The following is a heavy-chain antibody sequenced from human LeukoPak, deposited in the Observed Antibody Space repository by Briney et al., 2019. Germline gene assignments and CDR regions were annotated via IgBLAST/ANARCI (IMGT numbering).Heavy chain of an antibody. CDR2: IQPDGSDQ. Sequence: GGSLRLSCAASGFTFSTYWMTWVRQAPGKGLEWVANIQPDGSDQCYVDSVKGRFTISRDNAKNSLFLQMNSLRAEDTAVYYCARAGYTYGFDYWGQGTLATVSS. CDR1: GFTFSTYW. V-gene: IGHV3-7*04. D-gene: IGHD5-18*01. J-gene: IGHJ4*02. CDR3: ARAGYTYGFDY.